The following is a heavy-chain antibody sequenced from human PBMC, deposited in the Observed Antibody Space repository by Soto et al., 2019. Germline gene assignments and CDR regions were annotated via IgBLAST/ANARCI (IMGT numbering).Heavy chain of an antibody. CDR1: GGTFSSYA. J-gene: IGHJ4*02. CDR2: IIPIFGTA. CDR3: ARARSAVYCSGGSCYYFDY. V-gene: IGHV1-69*13. Sequence: GASVKVSCKASGGTFSSYAISWVRQAPGQGLEWMGGIIPIFGTANYAQKFRGRVTITADESTSTAYMELSSLRSEDTAVYYCARARSAVYCSGGSCYYFDYWGQGTLVTVSS. D-gene: IGHD2-15*01.